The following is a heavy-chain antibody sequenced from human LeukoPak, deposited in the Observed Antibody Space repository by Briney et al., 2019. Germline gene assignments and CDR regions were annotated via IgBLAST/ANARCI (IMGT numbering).Heavy chain of an antibody. V-gene: IGHV1-2*02. CDR1: GYTFTGYY. J-gene: IGHJ4*02. D-gene: IGHD3-10*01. CDR3: ASRRMVRGVISFDY. CDR2: INPNSGGT. Sequence: ASVKVSCKASGYTFTGYYMHWVRQAPGQRLEWMGWINPNSGGTNYAQKFQGRVTMTRDTSISTAYMELSRLRSDDTAVYYCASRRMVRGVISFDYWGQGTLVTVSS.